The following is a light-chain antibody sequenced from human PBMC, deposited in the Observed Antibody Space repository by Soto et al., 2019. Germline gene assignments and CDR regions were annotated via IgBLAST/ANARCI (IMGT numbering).Light chain of an antibody. J-gene: IGLJ2*01. CDR2: DNN. Sequence: QSVLTQPPSVSAAPGQKVTISCSGSSSNIGNNYVSWYQQLPGTAPKLLIYDNNKRPSGIPDRLSGSKSGTSATLGITGLQTGDEADYYCGTWDSSLSGVVFGGGTQLTVL. CDR1: SSNIGNNY. V-gene: IGLV1-51*01. CDR3: GTWDSSLSGVV.